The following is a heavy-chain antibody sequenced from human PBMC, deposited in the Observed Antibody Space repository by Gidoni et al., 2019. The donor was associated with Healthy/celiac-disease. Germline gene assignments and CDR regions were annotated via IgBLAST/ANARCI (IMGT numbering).Heavy chain of an antibody. V-gene: IGHV3-53*01. Sequence: EVQLVESGGGFIQPGGSLRLSCAASGFTVSSTYMRWVRPAPGKGLEWVSVIYSGGSTYYADSVKGRFTISRDNSKNTLYLQMNSLRAEDTAVYYCARDGYYYDSSGYYYLDYWGQGTLVTVSS. CDR3: ARDGYYYDSSGYYYLDY. CDR1: GFTVSSTY. D-gene: IGHD3-22*01. J-gene: IGHJ4*02. CDR2: IYSGGST.